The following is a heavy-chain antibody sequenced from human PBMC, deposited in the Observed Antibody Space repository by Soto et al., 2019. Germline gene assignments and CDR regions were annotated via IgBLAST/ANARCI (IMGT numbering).Heavy chain of an antibody. CDR2: INPNSGGT. CDR3: ARSLDILTGPDY. D-gene: IGHD3-9*01. Sequence: ASVKVSCKASGYTFTGYYMHWVRQAPGQGLEWMGWINPNSGGTNYAQKFQGWVTMTRDTSISTAYMELSRLRSDDTAVYYCARSLDILTGPDYWGQGTLVTVSS. J-gene: IGHJ4*02. CDR1: GYTFTGYY. V-gene: IGHV1-2*04.